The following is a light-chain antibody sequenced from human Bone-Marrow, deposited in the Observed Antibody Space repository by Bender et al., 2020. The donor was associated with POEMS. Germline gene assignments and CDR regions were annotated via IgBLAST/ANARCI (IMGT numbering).Light chain of an antibody. J-gene: IGLJ1*01. CDR1: SSDIGAYGF. CDR2: ETN. Sequence: QSPLTQPASVSGSPGQAITISCTGTSSDIGAYGFVSWYQQYPGKAPKLMIYETNKRPSGVSNRFSGSRSGNMASLTISGLQAEDEADYYCCSYVGSSTFFFGTGTEVSVL. V-gene: IGLV2-23*01. CDR3: CSYVGSSTFF.